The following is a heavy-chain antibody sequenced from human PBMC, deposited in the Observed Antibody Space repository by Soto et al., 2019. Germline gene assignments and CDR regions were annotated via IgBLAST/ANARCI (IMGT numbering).Heavy chain of an antibody. D-gene: IGHD3-22*01. V-gene: IGHV1-69*13. CDR1: GGTFSSCA. CDR2: IIPIFGTA. Sequence: ASVKVSCKASGGTFSSCAISWVRKAPGQGLEWMGGIIPIFGTANYAQKFQGRVTITADESTSTAYMELSSLRSEDTAVYYCARLDSSGYGSYYGMDVWGQGTTVTVSS. J-gene: IGHJ6*02. CDR3: ARLDSSGYGSYYGMDV.